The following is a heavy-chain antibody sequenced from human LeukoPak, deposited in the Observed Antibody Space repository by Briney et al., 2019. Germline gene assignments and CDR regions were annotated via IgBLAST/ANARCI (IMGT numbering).Heavy chain of an antibody. CDR3: AREDSNGYYDPFDY. D-gene: IGHD3-22*01. Sequence: PSETLSLTCTVSGGSISSYYWTWIRQPPGKGLEWIGYIYYSGSTNYNPSLKSRVTISVDTSKNQFSLKLSSVTAADTAVYYCAREDSNGYYDPFDYWGQGTLVTVSS. CDR2: IYYSGST. J-gene: IGHJ4*02. V-gene: IGHV4-59*01. CDR1: GGSISSYY.